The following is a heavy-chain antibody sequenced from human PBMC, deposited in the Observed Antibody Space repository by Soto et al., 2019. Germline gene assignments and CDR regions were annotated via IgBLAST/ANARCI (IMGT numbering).Heavy chain of an antibody. Sequence: SETLSLTCAVYGGSFSGHYWSWIRQPPGKGLEWIGEINHSGSTNYNPSLKSRVTISVDTSKNQFSLKLSSVTAADTAVYYCARRGYPTYFDYWGQGTLVTVSS. D-gene: IGHD6-13*01. CDR3: ARRGYPTYFDY. J-gene: IGHJ4*02. CDR2: INHSGST. CDR1: GGSFSGHY. V-gene: IGHV4-34*01.